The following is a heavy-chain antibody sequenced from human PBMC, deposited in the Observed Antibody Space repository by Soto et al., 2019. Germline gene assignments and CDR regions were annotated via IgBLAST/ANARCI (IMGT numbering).Heavy chain of an antibody. CDR1: GGTFSSYA. CDR3: ARDTIAVAGTRTRWFDP. CDR2: IIPIFGTA. Sequence: SVKVSCKASGGTFSSYAISWVRQAPGQGLEWMGGIIPIFGTANYAQKFQGRITITADESTSTAYMELSSLRSEDTAVYYCARDTIAVAGTRTRWFDPWGQGTLVTVSS. D-gene: IGHD6-19*01. J-gene: IGHJ5*02. V-gene: IGHV1-69*13.